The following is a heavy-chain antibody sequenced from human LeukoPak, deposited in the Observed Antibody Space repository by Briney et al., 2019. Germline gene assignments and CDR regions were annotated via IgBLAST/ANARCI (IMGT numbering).Heavy chain of an antibody. D-gene: IGHD5-24*01. V-gene: IGHV3-74*01. CDR3: VRDVWGDRDGFFEY. CDR2: VNNDGRST. Sequence: PGGSLRLSCAVSGFPFNSYWMHWVRQAPGKGLVWVSRVNNDGRSTSYLDSVKGRFTMSRDNAMNMVHLQMNSLRAEDTAIYYCVRDVWGDRDGFFEYWGQGPLVTVSS. J-gene: IGHJ4*02. CDR1: GFPFNSYW.